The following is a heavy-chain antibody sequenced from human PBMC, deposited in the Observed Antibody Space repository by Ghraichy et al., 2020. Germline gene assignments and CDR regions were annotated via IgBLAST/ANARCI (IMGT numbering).Heavy chain of an antibody. D-gene: IGHD3-10*01. CDR1: GFTFSSYA. CDR2: ISYDGSNK. CDR3: AREGTNYYFDY. Sequence: LSLTCAASGFTFSSYAMHWVRQAPGKGLEWVAVISYDGSNKYYADSVKGRFTISRDNSKNTLYLQMNSLRAEDTAVYYCAREGTNYYFDYWGQGTLVTVSS. V-gene: IGHV3-30-3*01. J-gene: IGHJ4*02.